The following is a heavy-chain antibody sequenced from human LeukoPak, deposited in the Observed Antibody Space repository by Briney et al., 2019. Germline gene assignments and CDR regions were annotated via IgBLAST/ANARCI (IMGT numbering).Heavy chain of an antibody. CDR2: IIPIFGTA. D-gene: IGHD3-10*01. V-gene: IGHV1-69*05. CDR1: GGTFSSYA. Sequence: SVKVSCKASGGTFSSYAISWVRQAPGQGLEWMGGIIPIFGTANYAQKFQGRVTITTDESTSTAYMELSSLRSEDTAVYYCARVSPYYYGSGFRYYFDYWGRGTLVTVSS. J-gene: IGHJ4*02. CDR3: ARVSPYYYGSGFRYYFDY.